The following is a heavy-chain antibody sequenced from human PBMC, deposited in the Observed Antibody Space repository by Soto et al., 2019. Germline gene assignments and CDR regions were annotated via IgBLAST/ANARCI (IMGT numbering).Heavy chain of an antibody. J-gene: IGHJ4*02. V-gene: IGHV1-46*01. CDR2: INPSGGST. D-gene: IGHD2-15*01. CDR3: AREVVVAASSLGY. CDR1: GYTFTSYY. Sequence: QVQLVQSGAEVKKPGASVKVSCKASGYTFTSYYMHWVRQAPGQGLEWMGIINPSGGSTSYAQKFQGRVEMTRDTSTSTGYMELSSLRSEDTAVYYCAREVVVAASSLGYWGQGTLVTVSS.